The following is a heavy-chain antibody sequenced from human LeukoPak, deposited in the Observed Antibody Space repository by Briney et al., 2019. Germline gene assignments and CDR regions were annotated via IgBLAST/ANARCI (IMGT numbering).Heavy chain of an antibody. CDR1: GYTFTTYY. J-gene: IGHJ3*01. D-gene: IGHD6-13*01. CDR2: ISAYNGNT. CDR3: AREEGAPIAAANV. V-gene: IGHV1-18*01. Sequence: ASVKVSCKASGYTFTTYYISWVRQAPGQGLEWMGWISAYNGNTNYAQKFQGRVTMTTDTSTSTAYMEPRSLRSDDTAVYYCAREEGAPIAAANVWGLGTMVTVSS.